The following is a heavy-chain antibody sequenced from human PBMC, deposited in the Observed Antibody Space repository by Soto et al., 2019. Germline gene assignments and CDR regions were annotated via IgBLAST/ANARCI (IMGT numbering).Heavy chain of an antibody. J-gene: IGHJ4*02. Sequence: SETLSLTCAVSGYSISSGYYWGWILQPPGKGLEWLGSIFHSGTTYDNPSRNSRVTISVDLSKNQFSLKLTSVTVADTAVYYCAGLLDARRGYSLFEDWGQASLVIVSS. CDR3: AGLLDARRGYSLFED. D-gene: IGHD3-22*01. V-gene: IGHV4-38-2*01. CDR1: GYSISSGYY. CDR2: IFHSGTT.